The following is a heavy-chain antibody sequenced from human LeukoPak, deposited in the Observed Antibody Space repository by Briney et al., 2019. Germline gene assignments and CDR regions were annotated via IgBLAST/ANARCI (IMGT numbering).Heavy chain of an antibody. V-gene: IGHV1-18*01. Sequence: ASVKVSCKASGYSFSDFGLSWVRQAPGQGLEWMGWISASNAYTNYTRKFQDRITMTADTSTNTAYMELRSLKSDDTAVYYCARVFRFYHSGKFFNGHFDKWGQGSLVIVSS. D-gene: IGHD3-10*01. CDR2: ISASNAYT. CDR3: ARVFRFYHSGKFFNGHFDK. J-gene: IGHJ4*02. CDR1: GYSFSDFG.